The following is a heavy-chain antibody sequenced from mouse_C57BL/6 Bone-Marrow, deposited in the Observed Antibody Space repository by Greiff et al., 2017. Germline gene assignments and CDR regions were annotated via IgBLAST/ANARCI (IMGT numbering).Heavy chain of an antibody. CDR3: ASPRRRVYYYAMDY. V-gene: IGHV5-4*03. CDR2: ISDGGSYT. CDR1: GFTFSSYA. Sequence: EVMLVESGGGLVQPGGSLKLSCAASGFTFSSYAMYWVRQTPEKRLEWVATISDGGSYTYYPDNVKGRFTISRDNAKNNLYLQMSHLKSEDTAMYYCASPRRRVYYYAMDYWGQGTSVTVSS. D-gene: IGHD3-3*01. J-gene: IGHJ4*01.